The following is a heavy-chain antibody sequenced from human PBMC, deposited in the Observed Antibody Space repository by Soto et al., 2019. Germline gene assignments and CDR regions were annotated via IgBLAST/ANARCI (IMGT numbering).Heavy chain of an antibody. D-gene: IGHD2-15*01. V-gene: IGHV1-18*01. CDR3: ARVPVVVVAATLFDY. Sequence: ASVKVSCKASGYTFTSYSISWVRQAPGQGLEWMGWISAYNGNTNYAQKLQGRVTMTTDTSTSTAYMELRSLRSDDTAVYYCARVPVVVVAATLFDYWGQGTLVTVSS. CDR2: ISAYNGNT. J-gene: IGHJ4*02. CDR1: GYTFTSYS.